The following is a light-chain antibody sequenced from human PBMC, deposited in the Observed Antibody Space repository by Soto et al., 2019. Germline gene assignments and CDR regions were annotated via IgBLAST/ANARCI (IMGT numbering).Light chain of an antibody. V-gene: IGKV1-13*02. Sequence: AIQLTQSPSSLSASVGDRVSITCRASQGISSALAWYQHKPGKPPKILIYDASSLQSGVPSRFSGSESGTECPLTISSLQPEDFATDYCQQLKSYPFTFGQGTRLEIK. CDR2: DAS. CDR1: QGISSA. J-gene: IGKJ5*01. CDR3: QQLKSYPFT.